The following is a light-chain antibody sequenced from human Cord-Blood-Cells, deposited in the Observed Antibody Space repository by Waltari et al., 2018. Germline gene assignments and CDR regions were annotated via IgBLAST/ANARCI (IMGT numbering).Light chain of an antibody. Sequence: QSALTQPASVSGSPGQSITISCTGTSSDLGGYNYVSWYQQHPGKAPKLMIYDVSNRPSGVSNRFSGSKSGNTASLTISGLQAEDEAAYYCSSYTSSSTRVFGGGTKLTVL. CDR3: SSYTSSSTRV. V-gene: IGLV2-14*03. CDR2: DVS. J-gene: IGLJ3*02. CDR1: SSDLGGYNY.